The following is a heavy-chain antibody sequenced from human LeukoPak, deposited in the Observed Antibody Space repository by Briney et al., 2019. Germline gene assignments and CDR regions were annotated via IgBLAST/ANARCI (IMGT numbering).Heavy chain of an antibody. J-gene: IGHJ2*01. CDR3: ARVYYSSSYDYWYFDL. D-gene: IGHD6-13*01. CDR1: GGSISSGSYD. V-gene: IGHV4-61*09. CDR2: IYTSGSS. Sequence: PSETLSLTCTVSGGSISSGSYDWYWIRQPAGKGLEWIGHIYTSGSSNYSPSLKSRVTISVDTSKNQFSLKLSSVTAADTAVYYCARVYYSSSYDYWYFDLWGRGTLVTVSS.